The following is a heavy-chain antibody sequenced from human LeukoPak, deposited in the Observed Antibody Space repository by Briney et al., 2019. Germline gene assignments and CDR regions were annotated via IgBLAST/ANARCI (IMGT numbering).Heavy chain of an antibody. CDR2: IIPIFGTA. Sequence: SVKVSCKASGGTFSSYAISRVRPAPGQGLEWMGGIIPIFGTANYAQKFQGRVTITTDESTSTAYMELSSLRSEDTAVYYCARARVLYSSSPFDYWGQGTLVTVSS. J-gene: IGHJ4*02. CDR3: ARARVLYSSSPFDY. D-gene: IGHD6-13*01. CDR1: GGTFSSYA. V-gene: IGHV1-69*05.